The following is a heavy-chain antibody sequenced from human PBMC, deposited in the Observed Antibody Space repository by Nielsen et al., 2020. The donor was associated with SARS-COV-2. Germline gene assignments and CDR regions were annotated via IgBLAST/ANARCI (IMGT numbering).Heavy chain of an antibody. J-gene: IGHJ6*02. D-gene: IGHD3-22*01. CDR1: GFNFSSYD. CDR3: ARGDSWDYYYGMDV. Sequence: GGSLRLSCAASGFNFSSYDILWVRQATGKGLEWVSTIDTAGDTFYPGSVKGRFTVSRENAKNSLFLQMNSLRAGDTAVYYCARGDSWDYYYGMDVWGQGTTVTVSS. V-gene: IGHV3-13*04. CDR2: IDTAGDT.